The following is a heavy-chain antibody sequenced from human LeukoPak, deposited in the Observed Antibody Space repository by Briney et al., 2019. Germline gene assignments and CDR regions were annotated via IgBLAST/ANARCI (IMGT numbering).Heavy chain of an antibody. CDR3: ARDFHSSGVVPQHNWFDP. Sequence: PGGSLRLSCAASGFTFSGSFMYWIRQAPGEGLEWVAYISGSGDTIYYADSVKGRFTISRDNSKNTLYLQMNSLRAEDTAVYYCARDFHSSGVVPQHNWFDPWGQGTLVTVSS. D-gene: IGHD6-19*01. CDR1: GFTFSGSF. J-gene: IGHJ5*02. CDR2: ISGSGDTI. V-gene: IGHV3-11*04.